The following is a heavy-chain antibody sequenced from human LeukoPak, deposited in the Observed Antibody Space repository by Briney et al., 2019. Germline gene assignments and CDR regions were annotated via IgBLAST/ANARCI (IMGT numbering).Heavy chain of an antibody. D-gene: IGHD3-9*01. CDR1: GFTFSSYW. J-gene: IGHJ4*02. V-gene: IGHV3-23*01. CDR3: AKELEIRYFDWLSPSLFDY. CDR2: ISGSGGST. Sequence: GGSLRLSCAASGFTFSSYWMSWVRQAPGKGLEWVSAISGSGGSTYYADSVKGRFTISRDNSKNTLYLQMNSLRAEDTAVYYCAKELEIRYFDWLSPSLFDYWGQGTLVTVSS.